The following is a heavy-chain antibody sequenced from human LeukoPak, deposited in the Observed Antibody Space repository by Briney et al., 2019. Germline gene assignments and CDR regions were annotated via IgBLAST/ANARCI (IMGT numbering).Heavy chain of an antibody. J-gene: IGHJ4*02. CDR1: GSTLSEFA. V-gene: IGHV1-24*01. CDR3: ATTLTLDY. Sequence: ASVTVSFKVSGSTLSEFAIHWVRQAPGKGLEWMGLFDPEAGETLYAQKFQGRVTMTEDTSADTAYMELSSLRSEDTAVYYCATTLTLDYWGQGTLVTVSS. CDR2: FDPEAGET.